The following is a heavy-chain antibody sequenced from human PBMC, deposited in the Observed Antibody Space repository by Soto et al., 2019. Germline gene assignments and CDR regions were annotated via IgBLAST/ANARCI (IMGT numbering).Heavy chain of an antibody. V-gene: IGHV3-74*03. J-gene: IGHJ4*02. Sequence: GGSLRLSCVVSGFTFSSYWMHWVRQAPGKGLVWVSRINTDGSTITYADSVKGRFTISRDNAKNTLYLQMDSLRADDTAVYYCATIAVAAIPWGQGTLVTVSS. CDR3: ATIAVAAIP. CDR1: GFTFSSYW. CDR2: INTDGSTI. D-gene: IGHD2-21*02.